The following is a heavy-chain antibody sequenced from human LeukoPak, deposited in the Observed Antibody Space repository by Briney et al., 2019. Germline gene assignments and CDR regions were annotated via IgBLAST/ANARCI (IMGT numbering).Heavy chain of an antibody. D-gene: IGHD4-17*01. CDR2: IKSKTDGGTT. CDR3: TTGVTVTAFDY. V-gene: IGHV3-15*01. J-gene: IGHJ4*02. Sequence: GGSLRLSCTASGFTFSNAWMSWVRQAPGKGLEWVGRIKSKTDGGTTDYAAPVKGRFTISRDDSKNTLSLQMRSLKTEDTAVYYCTTGVTVTAFDYWGQGTLVTVSS. CDR1: GFTFSNAW.